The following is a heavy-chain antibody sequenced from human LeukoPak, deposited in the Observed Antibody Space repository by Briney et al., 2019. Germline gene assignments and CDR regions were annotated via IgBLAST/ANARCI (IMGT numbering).Heavy chain of an antibody. CDR1: GYTFTGNY. D-gene: IGHD4-11*01. V-gene: IGHV1-2*02. J-gene: IGHJ4*02. CDR3: ARGGGTVAPAPWVPFAY. CDR2: IDPNSGGT. Sequence: WASVKVSCKASGYTFTGNYMHWVRQAPGQGLEYMGYIDPNSGGTYYIQKFQGRVTMTRDMSINTAYVELSSLTSDDTAMYYCARGGGTVAPAPWVPFAYWGQGTLVTVSS.